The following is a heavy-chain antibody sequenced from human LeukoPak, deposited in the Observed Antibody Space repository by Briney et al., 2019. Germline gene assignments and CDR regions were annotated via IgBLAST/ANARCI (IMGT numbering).Heavy chain of an antibody. CDR3: ARGYSGSYRVDY. D-gene: IGHD1-26*01. CDR2: INSDGSTT. V-gene: IGHV3-74*01. Sequence: GGSLRLSCAASGFTFSSYWMHWVRQAPGKGLVWVSRINSDGSTTTYADSVKGRFTNSRDNAKNTLYLQMNSLRAEDTAVYYCARGYSGSYRVDYWGQGTLVTVSS. J-gene: IGHJ4*02. CDR1: GFTFSSYW.